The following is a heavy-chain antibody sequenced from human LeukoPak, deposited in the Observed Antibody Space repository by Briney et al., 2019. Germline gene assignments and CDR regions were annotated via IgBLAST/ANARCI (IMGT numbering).Heavy chain of an antibody. CDR3: ARRYEDAFDI. D-gene: IGHD5-12*01. CDR1: GGSISSYY. Sequence: PSETLSLTCTVSGGSISSYYWSWIRQPPGKGLEWIGYIYYSGSTNYNPSLKSRVTISVDTSKNQFSLKLSSVTAADTAVYYCARRYEDAFDIWGQGTVVTVSS. V-gene: IGHV4-59*01. J-gene: IGHJ3*02. CDR2: IYYSGST.